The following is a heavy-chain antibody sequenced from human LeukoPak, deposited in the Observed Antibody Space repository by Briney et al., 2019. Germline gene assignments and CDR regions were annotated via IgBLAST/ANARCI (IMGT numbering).Heavy chain of an antibody. CDR1: GYSISSGCY. CDR2: IYYSGST. CDR3: ARVGLLRDFDP. V-gene: IGHV4-61*01. D-gene: IGHD3-10*01. J-gene: IGHJ5*02. Sequence: SETLSLTCTVSGYSISSGCYWGWIRQPPGKGLEWIGYIYYSGSTNYNPSLKSRVTISVDTSKNQFSLKLSSVTAADTAVYYCARVGLLRDFDPWGQGTLVTVSS.